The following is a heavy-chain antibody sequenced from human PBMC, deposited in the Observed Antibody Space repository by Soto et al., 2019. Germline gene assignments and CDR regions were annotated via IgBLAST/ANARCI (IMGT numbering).Heavy chain of an antibody. V-gene: IGHV5-51*01. D-gene: IGHD3-22*01. CDR3: ARQRYYYDSSGYPDYYGMDV. J-gene: IGHJ6*02. Sequence: ESLKISCKGSGYSFTSYWIGWVRQMPGKGLEWMGIIYPGDSDTRYSPSFQGQVTISADKSISTAYLQWSSLKASDTAMYYCARQRYYYDSSGYPDYYGMDVWGQGTTVTVSS. CDR2: IYPGDSDT. CDR1: GYSFTSYW.